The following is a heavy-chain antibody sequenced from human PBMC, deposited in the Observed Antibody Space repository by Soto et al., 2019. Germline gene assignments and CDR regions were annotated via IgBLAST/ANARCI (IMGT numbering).Heavy chain of an antibody. Sequence: QMQLQQWGAGLLKPSETLSLTCAVYGGSFSGYYYYWIRQPPGKGLEWSGEINRSGSTYYNPSLKSRVTISVDTSKNQFSLTLSSVTAADTAIYYCARGGLTTVPPLTWGQGTLVTVSS. CDR3: ARGGLTTVPPLT. J-gene: IGHJ4*02. CDR1: GGSFSGYY. V-gene: IGHV4-34*01. CDR2: INRSGST. D-gene: IGHD4-17*01.